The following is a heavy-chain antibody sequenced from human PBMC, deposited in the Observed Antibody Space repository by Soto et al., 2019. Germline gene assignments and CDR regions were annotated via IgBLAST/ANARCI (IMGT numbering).Heavy chain of an antibody. D-gene: IGHD3-9*01. CDR1: GGTFSRHG. V-gene: IGHV1-69*12. CDR2: IPPIFGTA. Sequence: QVQLVQSGAEVKKPGSSVKVSCKASGGTFSRHGISWVRQAPGQGLEWLGGIPPIFGTANYPQKFQGRVTITADESTSTAYMELSSLISEDPAVYYCASNDDILTGSYYYGMDVWGQGTTVTVSS. J-gene: IGHJ6*02. CDR3: ASNDDILTGSYYYGMDV.